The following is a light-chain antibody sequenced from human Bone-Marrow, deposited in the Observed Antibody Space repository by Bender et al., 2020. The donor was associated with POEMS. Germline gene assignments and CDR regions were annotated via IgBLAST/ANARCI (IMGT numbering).Light chain of an antibody. CDR2: EVT. Sequence: QSALTQPPSASGSPGQSVTISCTGTSSDVGGYDYVSWYQQLPGKAPKLMIYEVTKRPSGVPDRFSGSKSGNTASLTVSGLRAEDEADYYCSSYGGSNPDVFGAGTKVTVL. J-gene: IGLJ1*01. CDR3: SSYGGSNPDV. V-gene: IGLV2-8*01. CDR1: SSDVGGYDY.